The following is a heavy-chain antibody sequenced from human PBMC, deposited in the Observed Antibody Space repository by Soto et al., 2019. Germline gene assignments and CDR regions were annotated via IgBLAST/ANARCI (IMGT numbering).Heavy chain of an antibody. CDR2: VNSGGSIT. CDR1: GFSFSSYW. J-gene: IGHJ4*02. Sequence: GASLRLSCSASGFSFSSYWMHWVRQAPGKGLVWVSRVNSGGSITSHADSVKGRFTISRDNARNTLFLQMDSLRAEDTDVYYCVVAFYSGRHWGTFDHWGKGTLVPVSS. CDR3: VVAFYSGRHWGTFDH. D-gene: IGHD1-26*01. V-gene: IGHV3-74*01.